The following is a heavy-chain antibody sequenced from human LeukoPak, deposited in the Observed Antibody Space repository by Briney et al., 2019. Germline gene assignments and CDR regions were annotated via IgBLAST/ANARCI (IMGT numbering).Heavy chain of an antibody. CDR3: ARDWVAAAGPYYYYYGMDV. V-gene: IGHV1-2*04. CDR1: GGTFTGYY. D-gene: IGHD6-13*01. CDR2: INPNSGGT. J-gene: IGHJ6*02. Sequence: ASVKVSCKASGGTFTGYYMHWVRQAPGQGLEWMGWINPNSGGTNYAQKFQGWVTMTRDTSISTAYMELSRLRSDDTAVYYCARDWVAAAGPYYYYYGMDVWGQGTTVTVSS.